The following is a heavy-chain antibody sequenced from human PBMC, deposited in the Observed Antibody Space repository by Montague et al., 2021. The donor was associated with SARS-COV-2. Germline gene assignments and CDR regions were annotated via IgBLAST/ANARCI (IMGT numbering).Heavy chain of an antibody. Sequence: SETLSLTCTVSLGSISTYYWSWIRQPPGKGLEWIGFIFYNGSTKXXPSLKRRVSISLDTSKNQFSLKLSSVTAADTAVYYCARQDAWAYCGDECYRGWFDSWGQGTLVTVSS. CDR3: ARQDAWAYCGDECYRGWFDS. CDR2: IFYNGST. CDR1: LGSISTYY. D-gene: IGHD2-21*01. V-gene: IGHV4-59*01. J-gene: IGHJ5*01.